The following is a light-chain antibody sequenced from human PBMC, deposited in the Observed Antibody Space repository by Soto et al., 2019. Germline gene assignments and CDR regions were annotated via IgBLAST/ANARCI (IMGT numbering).Light chain of an antibody. CDR3: QQYNSYSWT. CDR2: EAS. CDR1: QSINNW. Sequence: DIPMTQSPSTLSASVGDRVTITCRASQSINNWLAWYQQKPGKAPKLLIYEASSLESGVPSRFGGSGSGTEFTLTISSLQPDDFATYYCQQYNSYSWTFGQGTKVEIK. J-gene: IGKJ1*01. V-gene: IGKV1-5*03.